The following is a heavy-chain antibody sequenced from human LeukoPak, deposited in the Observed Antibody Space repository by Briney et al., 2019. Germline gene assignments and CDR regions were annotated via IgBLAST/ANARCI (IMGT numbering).Heavy chain of an antibody. Sequence: GGSLRLSCAASGFTFDSYAMHWVRQAPGKGLEYVSAISRNGGSTFYANSVKGRFTISRDNSKNTLYLQMGSLRAEDTAVYYCARGGRGHDFSPNYYYDLDAWGQGTTVTVSS. V-gene: IGHV3-64*01. D-gene: IGHD5-12*01. CDR2: ISRNGGST. CDR3: ARGGRGHDFSPNYYYDLDA. J-gene: IGHJ6*02. CDR1: GFTFDSYA.